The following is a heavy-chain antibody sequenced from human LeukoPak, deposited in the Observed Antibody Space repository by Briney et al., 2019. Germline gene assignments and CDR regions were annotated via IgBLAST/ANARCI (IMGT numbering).Heavy chain of an antibody. Sequence: TGGSLRLSCATSGFTFSHYGMHWVRQAPGKGLEWVAVIWNDGTDKYYGDPVKGRFTISRDNSKNTVYLQMNSLRVEDTAVYYCAKDAQRGFDFSNSLESWGQGTLVTVSS. J-gene: IGHJ4*02. CDR1: GFTFSHYG. V-gene: IGHV3-33*06. CDR3: AKDAQRGFDFSNSLES. CDR2: IWNDGTDK. D-gene: IGHD4-11*01.